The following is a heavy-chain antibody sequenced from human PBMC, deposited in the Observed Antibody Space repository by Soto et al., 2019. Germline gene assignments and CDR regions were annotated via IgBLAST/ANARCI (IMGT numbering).Heavy chain of an antibody. V-gene: IGHV1-3*01. CDR3: ARGPVRNWFDP. Sequence: GASVKVSCKASGYTFTNYAIHWVRQAPGQRLEWMGWINAANGNTKYLQKLQGRVTITRDTSARIAYMELSSLKSEDTAVYYCARGPVRNWFDPWGQGTLVTVS. D-gene: IGHD2-2*01. CDR2: INAANGNT. CDR1: GYTFTNYA. J-gene: IGHJ5*02.